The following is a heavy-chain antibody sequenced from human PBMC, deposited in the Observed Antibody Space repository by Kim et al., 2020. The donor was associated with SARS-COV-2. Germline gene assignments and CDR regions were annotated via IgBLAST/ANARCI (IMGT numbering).Heavy chain of an antibody. J-gene: IGHJ4*02. CDR2: T. Sequence: TYFADSVKGRFTISRDDSKNTLYLQMNSLRAEDTALYYCAKFALYRGTDYWGQGTWSPSPQ. V-gene: IGHV3-23*01. CDR3: AKFALYRGTDY. D-gene: IGHD4-4*01.